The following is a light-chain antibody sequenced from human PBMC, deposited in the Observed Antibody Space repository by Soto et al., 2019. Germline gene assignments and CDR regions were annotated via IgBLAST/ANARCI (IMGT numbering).Light chain of an antibody. J-gene: IGKJ1*01. CDR1: QSISSW. V-gene: IGKV1-5*01. CDR2: DAS. CDR3: QQYKRT. Sequence: DIQMTQSPSTLSASVGDRVTITCRASQSISSWLAWYQQKPGKAPKLLIYDASSLESGVPSRFSGSGSGTEFTLTISSLQPDDFATYYCQQYKRTFGQGTKV.